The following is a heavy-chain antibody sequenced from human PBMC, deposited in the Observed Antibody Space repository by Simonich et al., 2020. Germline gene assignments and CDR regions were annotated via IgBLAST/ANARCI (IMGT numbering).Heavy chain of an antibody. CDR3: ARWTATGYYFDY. V-gene: IGHV3-53*01. D-gene: IGHD1-1*01. CDR1: GFTVSSNY. CDR2: IYSGGST. J-gene: IGHJ4*02. Sequence: EVQLVESGGGLIQPGGSLRLSCAASGFTVSSNYMSWVRQAPGKELGLLSVIYSGGSTYYADSVKGRFTISRDNSKNTLYLQINSLRAEDTAVYYCARWTATGYYFDYWGQGTLVTVSS.